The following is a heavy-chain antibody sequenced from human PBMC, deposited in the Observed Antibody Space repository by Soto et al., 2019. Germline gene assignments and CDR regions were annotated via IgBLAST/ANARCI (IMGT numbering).Heavy chain of an antibody. Sequence: QLQLQESGPGLVKPSETLSLTCTVSGGSISSSSYYWGWIRQPPGKGLEWIGIIYYSGSTYYNPSLKSRVTRSVDTSKNQFSLKLSSVTAAATAVYYCASWAGGYGDYVRSAFDIWGQGTMVTVSS. CDR2: IYYSGST. CDR3: ASWAGGYGDYVRSAFDI. V-gene: IGHV4-39*01. J-gene: IGHJ3*02. CDR1: GGSISSSSYY. D-gene: IGHD4-17*01.